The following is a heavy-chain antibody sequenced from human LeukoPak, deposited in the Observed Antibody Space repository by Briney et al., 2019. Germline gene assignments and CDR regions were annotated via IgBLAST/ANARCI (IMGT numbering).Heavy chain of an antibody. Sequence: SETLSLTYTVSGDSVTSSTYYSGWLRQPPGKGLEWIGNIYYSGSTYYNPSLKSRVTISVDTSKNQFSLKLTSVTAADTAVYYCAKRMWHSSGWSCDFWGQGILVTVSS. CDR3: AKRMWHSSGWSCDF. D-gene: IGHD6-19*01. V-gene: IGHV4-39*01. J-gene: IGHJ4*02. CDR1: GDSVTSSTYY. CDR2: IYYSGST.